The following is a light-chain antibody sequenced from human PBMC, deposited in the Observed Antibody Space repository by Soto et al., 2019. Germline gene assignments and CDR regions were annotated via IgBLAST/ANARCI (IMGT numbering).Light chain of an antibody. Sequence: DIVMTQSPDSLAVSLGRRATINCKSSQSVLYSSNNKNYLAWYQQKPGQPPKLLIYWASTRESGVPDRFSGSGSGTDFTLTISSLQAEDVAVYYCQQYYSPPPTFGQGTEVEIK. J-gene: IGKJ1*01. CDR1: QSVLYSSNNKNY. V-gene: IGKV4-1*01. CDR2: WAS. CDR3: QQYYSPPPT.